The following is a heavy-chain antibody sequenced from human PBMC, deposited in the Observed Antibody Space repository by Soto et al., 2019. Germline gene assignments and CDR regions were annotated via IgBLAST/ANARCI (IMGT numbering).Heavy chain of an antibody. CDR2: MNPNSGNT. D-gene: IGHD3-3*01. Sequence: ASVKVSCKASGYTFTSYDINWVRQATGQGLEWMGWMNPNSGNTGYAQKFQGRVTMTRNTSISTAYMELSSLRPEDTAVYYCARGRITIFGVDFDYWGQGTLVTVSS. V-gene: IGHV1-8*01. J-gene: IGHJ4*02. CDR3: ARGRITIFGVDFDY. CDR1: GYTFTSYD.